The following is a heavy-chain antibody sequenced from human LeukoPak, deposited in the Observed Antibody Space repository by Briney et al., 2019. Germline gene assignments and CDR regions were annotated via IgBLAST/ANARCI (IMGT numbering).Heavy chain of an antibody. D-gene: IGHD6-19*01. CDR1: GFTFSSYS. V-gene: IGHV3-48*04. CDR2: ISSSSSTI. Sequence: PGGSLRLSCAASGFTFSSYSMNWVRQAPGKGLEWVSYISSSSSTIYYADSVKGRFTISRDNAKNSLYLQMNSLRAEDTAVFYCAGAVAGTIAGFNWFDPWGQGTLVTVSS. CDR3: AGAVAGTIAGFNWFDP. J-gene: IGHJ5*02.